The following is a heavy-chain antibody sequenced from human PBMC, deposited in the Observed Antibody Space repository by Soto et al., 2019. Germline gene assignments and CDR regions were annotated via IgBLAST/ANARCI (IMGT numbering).Heavy chain of an antibody. CDR3: ARVSRNCSSTSCYIIFAP. CDR2: INPNSGGT. D-gene: IGHD2-2*02. Sequence: ASVKVSCKASGYTFTGYYMHWVRQAPGQGLEWMGWINPNSGGTNYAQKFQGWVTMTRDTSISTAYMELSRLRSDDTAVYYCARVSRNCSSTSCYIIFAPWGQGTLVTVSS. J-gene: IGHJ5*02. CDR1: GYTFTGYY. V-gene: IGHV1-2*04.